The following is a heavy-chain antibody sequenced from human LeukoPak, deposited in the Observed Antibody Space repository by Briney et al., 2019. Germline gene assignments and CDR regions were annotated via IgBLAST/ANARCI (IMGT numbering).Heavy chain of an antibody. D-gene: IGHD6-13*01. Sequence: SVKVSCKASGGTFSSYAISWVRQAPGQGLEWMGGIIPIFGTANYAQKFQGRVTITADESTSIAYMELSSLRSEDTAVYYCARAAAAGISAFDIWGQGTMVTVSS. V-gene: IGHV1-69*13. CDR1: GGTFSSYA. CDR2: IIPIFGTA. CDR3: ARAAAAGISAFDI. J-gene: IGHJ3*02.